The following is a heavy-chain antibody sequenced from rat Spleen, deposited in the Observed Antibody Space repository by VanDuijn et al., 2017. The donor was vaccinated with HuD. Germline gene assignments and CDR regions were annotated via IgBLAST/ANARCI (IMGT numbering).Heavy chain of an antibody. V-gene: IGHV5-7*01. D-gene: IGHD1-11*01. Sequence: EVQLVESGGGLVQPGRSLKLSCAASGFTFSNYDMAWVRQAPKKGLEWVATISYDGSSTYYRDSVKGRFTISRDNAKSTLYLQMDSLRSEDTATYYCARHGLGYGSFDYWGQGVMVTVSS. CDR2: ISYDGSST. J-gene: IGHJ2*01. CDR3: ARHGLGYGSFDY. CDR1: GFTFSNYD.